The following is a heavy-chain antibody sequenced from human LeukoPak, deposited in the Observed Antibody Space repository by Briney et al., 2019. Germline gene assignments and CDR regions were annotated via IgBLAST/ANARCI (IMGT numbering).Heavy chain of an antibody. V-gene: IGHV3-21*01. D-gene: IGHD3-22*01. CDR3: ARYYYDSSGGYFQH. CDR2: ISSSSSYI. J-gene: IGHJ1*01. CDR1: GFTFSSYS. Sequence: GGSLRLSCAASGFTFSSYSMNWVHQAPGKGLEWVSSISSSSSYIYYADSVKGRFTISRDNAKNSLYLQMNSLRAEDTAVYYCARYYYDSSGGYFQHWGQGTPGHRLL.